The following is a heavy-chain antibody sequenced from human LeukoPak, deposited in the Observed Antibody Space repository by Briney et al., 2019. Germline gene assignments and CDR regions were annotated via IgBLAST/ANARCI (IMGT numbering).Heavy chain of an antibody. J-gene: IGHJ6*03. V-gene: IGHV4-59*01. Sequence: SETLSLTCAVYGGSFSGYYWSWIRQPPGKGLEWIGYIYYSGGTNYNPSLKSRVTISVDTSKNQFSLKLSSVTAADTAVYYCARAPGDCSGGSCYYYYYYYYMDVWGKGTTVTVSS. CDR2: IYYSGGT. CDR3: ARAPGDCSGGSCYYYYYYYYMDV. D-gene: IGHD2-15*01. CDR1: GGSFSGYY.